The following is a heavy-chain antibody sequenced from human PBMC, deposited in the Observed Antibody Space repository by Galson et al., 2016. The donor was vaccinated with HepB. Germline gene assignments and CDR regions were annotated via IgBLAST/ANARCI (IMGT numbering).Heavy chain of an antibody. CDR2: ISVGGGKT. J-gene: IGHJ4*02. Sequence: SLRLSCAASGFNFSSHAMSWVRQAPGKGLEWVSHISVGGGKTYYADSVKGRLPISRDNSKNMLYVQISSLRAEDTAVYYCAKAGRDGFKIHFDFWGQGTLVSVSS. V-gene: IGHV3-23*01. CDR1: GFNFSSHA. D-gene: IGHD5-24*01. CDR3: AKAGRDGFKIHFDF.